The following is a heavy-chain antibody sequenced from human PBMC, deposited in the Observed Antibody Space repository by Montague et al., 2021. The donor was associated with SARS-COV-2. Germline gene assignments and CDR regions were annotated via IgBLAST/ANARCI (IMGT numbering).Heavy chain of an antibody. J-gene: IGHJ6*02. D-gene: IGHD2-2*01. Sequence: SETLSLTCAVYGGSFSGYYWSWIRQPPGKGLEWIGEINHSGSTNYNPSLKSRVTISVDTSKNQFSLKLSSVTAADTAVYYCARRAVVVPAATEDYYYYYGMDVWGQGTTVTVSS. V-gene: IGHV4-34*01. CDR2: INHSGST. CDR3: ARRAVVVPAATEDYYYYYGMDV. CDR1: GGSFSGYY.